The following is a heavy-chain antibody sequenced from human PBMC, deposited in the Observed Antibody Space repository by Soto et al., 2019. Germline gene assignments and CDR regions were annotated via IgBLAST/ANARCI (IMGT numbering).Heavy chain of an antibody. J-gene: IGHJ1*01. CDR3: ARDWGHPQH. D-gene: IGHD3-16*01. CDR1: GFTVSSYY. V-gene: IGHV3-66*01. Sequence: GALRLSCAASGFTVSSYYMNWVRQAPGKGLEWVSLIYSGGSTYYADSVKGRFTISRDNSKNTLYLQMNSLRAEDTAVYYCARDWGHPQHWGQGTLVTVSS. CDR2: IYSGGST.